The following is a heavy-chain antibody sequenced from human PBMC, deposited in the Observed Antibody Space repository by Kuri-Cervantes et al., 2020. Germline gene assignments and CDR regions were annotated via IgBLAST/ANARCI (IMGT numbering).Heavy chain of an antibody. V-gene: IGHV4-28*01. Sequence: SCAVSGYSISSSNWWGWIRQLPGKGLEWIGHIHYSGSTYYSPSLKSRVTISVDTSKNQFSLKLSSVTAADTAVYYCARRYYGSDAFDIWGQGTMVTVSS. CDR3: ARRYYGSDAFDI. CDR1: GYSISSSNW. D-gene: IGHD3-10*01. J-gene: IGHJ3*02. CDR2: IHYSGST.